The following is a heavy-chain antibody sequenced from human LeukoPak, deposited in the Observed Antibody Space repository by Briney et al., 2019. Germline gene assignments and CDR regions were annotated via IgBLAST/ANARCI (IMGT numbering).Heavy chain of an antibody. J-gene: IGHJ4*02. CDR3: ARTEEFWSGYYPY. CDR2: ISSSSSYI. V-gene: IGHV3-21*01. D-gene: IGHD3-3*01. CDR1: GFTFCRHS. Sequence: RSGGPLRHPCGASGFTFCRHSMNWVGGARGRAPEAVSSISSSSSYIYYADSVKGRFTISRDNAKNSLYLQMNSLRAEDTAVYYCARTEEFWSGYYPYWGQGTLVTVSS.